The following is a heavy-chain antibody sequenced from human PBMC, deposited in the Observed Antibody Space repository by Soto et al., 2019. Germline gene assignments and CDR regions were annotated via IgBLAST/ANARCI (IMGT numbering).Heavy chain of an antibody. D-gene: IGHD3-10*01. Sequence: GGSLRLSCAASGFTFNIYAMHWVRQAPGKGLEWVAVISHDGTSRYYADSVKGRVTISGDNSKSMVFVQMNSLGVEDTAVYYCVRSSGVPTPDFAYWGQGTLVTVSS. V-gene: IGHV3-30-3*01. J-gene: IGHJ4*02. CDR3: VRSSGVPTPDFAY. CDR2: ISHDGTSR. CDR1: GFTFNIYA.